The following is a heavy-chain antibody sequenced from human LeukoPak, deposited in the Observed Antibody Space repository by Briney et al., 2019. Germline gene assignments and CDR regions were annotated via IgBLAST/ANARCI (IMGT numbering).Heavy chain of an antibody. D-gene: IGHD3-22*01. J-gene: IGHJ4*02. CDR3: ARVVRVDSSGYYYYTYYFDY. V-gene: IGHV1-69*05. Sequence: SVKVSCKASGGTFSSYAISWVRQAPGQGLEWMGGIIPIFGTANYAQKFQGRVTVTTDESTSTAYMELSRLRSDDTAVYYCARVVRVDSSGYYYYTYYFDYWGQGTLVTVSS. CDR2: IIPIFGTA. CDR1: GGTFSSYA.